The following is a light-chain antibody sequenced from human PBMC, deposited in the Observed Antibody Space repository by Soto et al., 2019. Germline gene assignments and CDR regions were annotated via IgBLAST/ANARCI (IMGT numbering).Light chain of an antibody. CDR3: QAYDYSLTASV. J-gene: IGLJ3*02. CDR1: SSNLGAGYD. Sequence: QPVLTKPPSVSGAPGQRVTLSCTGNSSNLGAGYDVHWYQQLPGAAPKLVIFGNRNRPSGVPERFSGSKSGTSASLAITGLQAEDEADYYCQAYDYSLTASVFGGGTKLTVL. CDR2: GNR. V-gene: IGLV1-40*01.